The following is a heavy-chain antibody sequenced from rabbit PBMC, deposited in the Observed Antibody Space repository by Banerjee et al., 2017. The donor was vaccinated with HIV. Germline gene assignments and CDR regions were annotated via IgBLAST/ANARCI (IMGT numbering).Heavy chain of an antibody. CDR2: VDTGDGTT. CDR1: GLDFSSSYW. V-gene: IGHV1S40*01. Sequence: QSVEESGGDLVKPGASLTLTCKASGLDFSSSYWICWVRQAPGKGLEWIASVDTGDGTTYYASWVNGRFTVSLDNAQNTVFLQMTSLTPADTATYFCARAYNSGWGGYFNLWGPGTLVTVS. D-gene: IGHD4-1*01. CDR3: ARAYNSGWGGYFNL. J-gene: IGHJ4*01.